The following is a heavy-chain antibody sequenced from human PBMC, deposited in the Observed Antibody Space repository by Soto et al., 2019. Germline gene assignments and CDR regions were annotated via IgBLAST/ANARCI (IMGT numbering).Heavy chain of an antibody. V-gene: IGHV3-72*01. CDR2: IRDKANSYTT. CDR1: GFSFSDHY. Sequence: EVQLVESGGGLVQAGGSLRLSCAASGFSFSDHYMDWVRQAPGKGLEWVGRIRDKANSYTTEYVASVKGRFSISRDDSKNSLYLHMSSLKSEETAVYYCARAHSMSWSGTCSDYWGQGALVTVSA. D-gene: IGHD6-13*01. J-gene: IGHJ4*02. CDR3: ARAHSMSWSGTCSDY.